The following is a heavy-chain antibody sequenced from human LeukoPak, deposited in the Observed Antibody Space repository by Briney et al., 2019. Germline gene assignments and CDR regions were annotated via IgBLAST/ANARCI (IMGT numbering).Heavy chain of an antibody. CDR3: TSGSYFS. CDR2: ISGSGTTI. D-gene: IGHD1-26*01. Sequence: GGSLRLSCAASGFSFSTYEMNWVRQAPGKGLEWISYISGSGTTIDHTDSVKGRFTISRDNAKNSVYLQMNSLRAEDTAVYFCTSGSYFSWGQGTLVTVSS. J-gene: IGHJ4*02. V-gene: IGHV3-48*03. CDR1: GFSFSTYE.